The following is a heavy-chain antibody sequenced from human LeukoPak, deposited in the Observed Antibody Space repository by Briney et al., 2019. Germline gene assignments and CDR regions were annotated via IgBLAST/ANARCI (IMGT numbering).Heavy chain of an antibody. CDR1: GFDFSRYY. J-gene: IGHJ4*02. CDR3: TRDEGATVATYRFDF. CDR2: IKYDGTYI. V-gene: IGHV3-7*01. D-gene: IGHD4-23*01. Sequence: GGSVRLSCKASGFDFSRYYMRWVRQPPGKGLEWLANIKYDGTYINYKDSVKGRLTLSRDNAKNSVYLQMNSLRTEDTAVYYCTRDEGATVATYRFDFWGRGTLVTVSS.